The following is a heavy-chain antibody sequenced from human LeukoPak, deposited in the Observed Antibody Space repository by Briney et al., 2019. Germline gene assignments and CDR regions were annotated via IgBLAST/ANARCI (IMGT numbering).Heavy chain of an antibody. V-gene: IGHV4-39*01. J-gene: IGHJ4*02. CDR2: NYYSGIS. CDR3: VGSSWYLSPNPYYFDY. Sequence: SETLSLTCTVSGVTISSTSFYWGWIRQPPGKGLVWSVSNYYSGISNYDPFLNSRAIICIDATKQQFFLRVSSVTAADTAVYYCVGSSWYLSPNPYYFDYWGQGTRVTVSS. CDR1: GVTISSTSFY. D-gene: IGHD6-13*01.